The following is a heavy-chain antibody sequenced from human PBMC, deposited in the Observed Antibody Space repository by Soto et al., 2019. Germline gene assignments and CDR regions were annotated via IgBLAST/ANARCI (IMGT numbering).Heavy chain of an antibody. J-gene: IGHJ3*02. CDR2: ISSSSSTI. Sequence: EVQLVESGGGLVQPGGSLRLSCAASGFTFSSYSMNWVRQAPGKGLEWVSYISSSSSTIYYAASVKGRFTISRDNAKNSLYLQMNGLRAEDTAVYYCAGGKAGLGYCSGGSCYPSPPDAFDIWGQGTMVTVSS. V-gene: IGHV3-48*01. D-gene: IGHD2-15*01. CDR3: AGGKAGLGYCSGGSCYPSPPDAFDI. CDR1: GFTFSSYS.